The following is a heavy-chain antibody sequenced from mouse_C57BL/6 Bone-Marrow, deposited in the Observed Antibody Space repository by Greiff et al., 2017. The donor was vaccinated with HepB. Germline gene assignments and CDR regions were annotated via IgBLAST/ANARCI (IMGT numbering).Heavy chain of an antibody. CDR1: GYTFTSYW. CDR2: IDPSDSYT. CDR3: ASGGVGYFDY. Sequence: QVQLKQPGAELVMPGASVKLSCKASGYTFTSYWMHWVKQRPGQGLEWIGEIDPSDSYTNYNQKFKGKSTLTVDKSSSTAYMQLSSLTSEDSAVYYCASGGVGYFDYWGQGTTLTVSS. V-gene: IGHV1-69*01. J-gene: IGHJ2*01.